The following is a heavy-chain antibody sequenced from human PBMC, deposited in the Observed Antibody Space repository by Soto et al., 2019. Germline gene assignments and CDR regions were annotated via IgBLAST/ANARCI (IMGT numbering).Heavy chain of an antibody. Sequence: GASVKVSCKASGYTFTGYYMHWVRQAPGQGLEWMGWINPNSGGTNYAQKFQGRVTMTRDTSISTAYMELSRLRSDDTAVYYCASERYCSSTSCYSGFDPWGRGTLVTVSS. V-gene: IGHV1-2*02. CDR1: GYTFTGYY. CDR2: INPNSGGT. CDR3: ASERYCSSTSCYSGFDP. D-gene: IGHD2-2*01. J-gene: IGHJ5*02.